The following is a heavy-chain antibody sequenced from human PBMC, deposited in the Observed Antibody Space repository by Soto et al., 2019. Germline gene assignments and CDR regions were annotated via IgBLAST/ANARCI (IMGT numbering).Heavy chain of an antibody. CDR1: GDSVTDYH. D-gene: IGHD3-22*01. V-gene: IGHV4-4*07. J-gene: IGHJ6*02. CDR2: TSAGFDT. CDR3: ARDLIVDGPDNYAMDV. Sequence: SETLSLTCNVSGDSVTDYHWSWVRLPAGKGLEWIGRTSAGFDTTYNPSLKSRVRMSVDTSQGQLSLIVTSVTAADTAVYYCARDLIVDGPDNYAMDVWGQGTTVTVSS.